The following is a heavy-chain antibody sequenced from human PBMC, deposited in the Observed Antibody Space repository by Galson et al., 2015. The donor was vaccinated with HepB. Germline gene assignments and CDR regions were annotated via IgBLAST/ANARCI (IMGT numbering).Heavy chain of an antibody. Sequence: SCKASGYTFTGYYMHWVRQAPGQGLEWMGWINPNSGGTNYAQKFQGRVTMTRDTSISTAYMELSRLRSDDTAVYYCARDADYGGNSFFDYWGQGTLVTVSS. V-gene: IGHV1-2*02. J-gene: IGHJ4*02. D-gene: IGHD4-23*01. CDR3: ARDADYGGNSFFDY. CDR2: INPNSGGT. CDR1: GYTFTGYY.